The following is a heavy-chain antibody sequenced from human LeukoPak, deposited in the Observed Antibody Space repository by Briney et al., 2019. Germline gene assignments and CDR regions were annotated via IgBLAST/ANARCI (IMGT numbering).Heavy chain of an antibody. CDR2: INPSGGST. D-gene: IGHD1-26*01. J-gene: IGHJ4*02. CDR3: AKSPYSGSYCLDY. CDR1: GYTFSNHY. V-gene: IGHV1-46*01. Sequence: EASVKVSCKASGYTFSNHYMHWVRQAPGQGLEWMGIINPSGGSTSYAQKFQGRVTMTRDTSTSTVYMELSSLRSEDTAVYYCAKSPYSGSYCLDYWGQGTLVTVSS.